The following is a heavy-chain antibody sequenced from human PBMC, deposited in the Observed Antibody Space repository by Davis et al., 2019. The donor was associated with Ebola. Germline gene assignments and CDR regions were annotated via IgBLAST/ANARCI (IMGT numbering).Heavy chain of an antibody. V-gene: IGHV3-33*01. D-gene: IGHD3-3*01. CDR2: IWYDGSNK. J-gene: IGHJ4*02. CDR3: ARDRGGYDFWSGYYSFDY. Sequence: GESLKISCAASGFTFSSYGMHWVRQAPGKGLEWVAVIWYDGSNKYYADSVKGRFTISRDNAKNSLYLQMNSLRAEDTAVYYCARDRGGYDFWSGYYSFDYWGQGTLVTVSS. CDR1: GFTFSSYG.